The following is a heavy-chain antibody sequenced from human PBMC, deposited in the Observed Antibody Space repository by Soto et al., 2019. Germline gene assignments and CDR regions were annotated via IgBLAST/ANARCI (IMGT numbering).Heavy chain of an antibody. CDR1: GGSFSGYY. CDR2: IYYTGSA. D-gene: IGHD5-12*01. V-gene: IGHV4-34*01. Sequence: SETLSLTCAVYGGSFSGYYWSWLRQPPGKGPEWIGSIYYTGSAFYNPALKSRVTISVDTPKNQFSLKMDSVTAADTAVYFCARPLLGATILSGFDSWGRGILVTVSS. J-gene: IGHJ4*02. CDR3: ARPLLGATILSGFDS.